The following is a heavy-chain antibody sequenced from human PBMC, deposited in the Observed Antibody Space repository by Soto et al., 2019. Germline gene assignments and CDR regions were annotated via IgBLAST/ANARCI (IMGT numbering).Heavy chain of an antibody. Sequence: QITLKESGPTLVKPTQTLTMTCTFSAFSLSTGGVGVGWIRQPPGKALEWLALIYWDDDKRYSPSLRSRLTITKDTSKTQVVLTITKMDPVDTATYYCIQSRCGGDCLQSYASYYYYGMDVWGQGTTVTVSS. J-gene: IGHJ6*02. CDR3: IQSRCGGDCLQSYASYYYYGMDV. D-gene: IGHD2-21*02. V-gene: IGHV2-5*02. CDR1: AFSLSTGGVG. CDR2: IYWDDDK.